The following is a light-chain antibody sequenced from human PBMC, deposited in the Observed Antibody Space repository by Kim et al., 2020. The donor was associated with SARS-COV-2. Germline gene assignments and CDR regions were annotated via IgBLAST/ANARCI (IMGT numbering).Light chain of an antibody. Sequence: ELTQPPSASASLGASVTLTCTLSSGYSTYKVDWYQQRPGMGPRFVMRVGTGGVVGFKGDGIPDRFSVLGSGLIRNLTINNIQEEDESDYHCGTDHSNGNDSVWVFGGRTQLTV. CDR1: SGYSTYK. J-gene: IGLJ3*02. CDR3: GTDHSNGNDSVWV. CDR2: VGTGGVVG. V-gene: IGLV9-49*01.